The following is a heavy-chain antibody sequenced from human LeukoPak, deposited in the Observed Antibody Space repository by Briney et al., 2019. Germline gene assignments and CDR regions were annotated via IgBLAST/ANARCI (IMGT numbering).Heavy chain of an antibody. CDR2: ISGSGGST. CDR3: AKTLGVYSSSWYYFDY. J-gene: IGHJ4*02. V-gene: IGHV3-23*01. CDR1: GFTFSSYA. Sequence: GGSLRLSCAASGFTFSSYAMSWVRQAPGKGLEWVSAISGSGGSTYYADSVKGRFTISRDNAKNTLYLQMNSLRAEDTAVYYRAKTLGVYSSSWYYFDYWGQGTLVTVSS. D-gene: IGHD6-13*01.